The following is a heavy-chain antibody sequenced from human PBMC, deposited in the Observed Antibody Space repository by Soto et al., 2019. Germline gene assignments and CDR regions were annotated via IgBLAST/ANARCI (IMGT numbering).Heavy chain of an antibody. V-gene: IGHV4-59*01. CDR1: GGSISSYY. CDR3: AKDSSGSYYFDD. Sequence: SETLSLTCTVSGGSISSYYWSWIRQPPGKGLEWIGYIYYRGSTNYNPSLKSRVTISVDTSKNQFSLKLSSVTAADTAVYYCAKDSSGSYYFDDWGQGTRVTVSS. D-gene: IGHD3-22*01. CDR2: IYYRGST. J-gene: IGHJ4*02.